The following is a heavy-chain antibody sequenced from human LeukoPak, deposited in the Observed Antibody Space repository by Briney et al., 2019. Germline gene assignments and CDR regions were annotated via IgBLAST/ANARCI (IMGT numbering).Heavy chain of an antibody. CDR3: AHGGGGSWFAS. CDR1: GFTFTNSA. Sequence: QTGGSLRLSCGGSGFTFTNSAMSWVRQAPGKGLEWVSTISFSGASTFYVDSIKGRFTISRDNSKSTLYLQMNSLRTEDTARYYCAHGGGGSWFASWGQGTLVTVSS. D-gene: IGHD3-10*01. CDR2: ISFSGAST. J-gene: IGHJ5*01. V-gene: IGHV3-23*01.